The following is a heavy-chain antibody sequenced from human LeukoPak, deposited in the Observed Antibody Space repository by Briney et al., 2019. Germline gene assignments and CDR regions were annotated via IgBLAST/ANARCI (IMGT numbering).Heavy chain of an antibody. J-gene: IGHJ5*02. V-gene: IGHV3-7*03. CDR2: IKQDGSEK. Sequence: GGSLRLSRAASGFTFSSYWMSWVGQAPGKGLEWVANIKQDGSEKYCMDSVKGRFTVSRDNAKNSLYLQMNSLRAEDTAVYHCARVDGHAHWFDPRGQGTLVTVSS. CDR3: ARVDGHAHWFDP. CDR1: GFTFSSYW.